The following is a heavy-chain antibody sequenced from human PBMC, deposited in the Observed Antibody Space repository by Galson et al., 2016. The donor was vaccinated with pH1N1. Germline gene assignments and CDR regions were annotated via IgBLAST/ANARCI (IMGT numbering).Heavy chain of an antibody. J-gene: IGHJ4*02. Sequence: LRLSCATSGFPFYIYWMSWIRQAPGKGLEWVATISRDGLQTYYVDSVRGRFTISRDNARNTIYLQMDSLRVDDTALFYCVRDVTGPSYDYWGQGALVTVSS. V-gene: IGHV3-7*01. CDR3: VRDVTGPSYDY. CDR2: ISRDGLQT. CDR1: GFPFYIYW.